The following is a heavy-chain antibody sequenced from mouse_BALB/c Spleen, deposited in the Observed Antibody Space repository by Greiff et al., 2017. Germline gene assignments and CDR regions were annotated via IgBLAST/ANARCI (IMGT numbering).Heavy chain of an antibody. D-gene: IGHD2-2*01. CDR3: ASGGLRRSLYYFDY. J-gene: IGHJ2*01. V-gene: IGHV3-2*02. Sequence: VQLQQSGPGLVKPSQSLSLTCTVTGYSITSDYAWNWIRQFPGNKLEWMGYISYSGSTSYNPSLKSRISITRDTSKNQFFLQLNSVTTEDTATYYCASGGLRRSLYYFDYWGQGTTLTVSS. CDR2: ISYSGST. CDR1: GYSITSDYA.